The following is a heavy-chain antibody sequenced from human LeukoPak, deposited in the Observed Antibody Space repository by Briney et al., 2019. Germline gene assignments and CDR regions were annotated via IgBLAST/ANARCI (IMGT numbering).Heavy chain of an antibody. J-gene: IGHJ5*02. V-gene: IGHV4-59*08. CDR1: GGSISSYY. CDR2: IYYSGST. Sequence: PSETLSLTCTVSGGSISSYYWSWIRQPPGKGLEWIGYIYYSGSTNYNPSLKSRVTISVDTSKNQFSLKLSSVTAADTAVYYCARHRSSSWSNWFDPWGQGTLVTVSS. CDR3: ARHRSSSWSNWFDP. D-gene: IGHD6-13*01.